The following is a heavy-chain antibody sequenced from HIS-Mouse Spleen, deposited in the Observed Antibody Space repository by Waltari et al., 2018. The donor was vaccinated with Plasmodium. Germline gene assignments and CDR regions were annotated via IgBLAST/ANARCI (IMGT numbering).Heavy chain of an antibody. V-gene: IGHV4-34*01. CDR1: GGSFSGYY. J-gene: IGHJ2*01. CDR2: INHSGST. Sequence: QVHLQQWGAGLLKPSETLSLTCAVYGGSFSGYYWSWIRQPPGKGLEWIWEINHSGSTNYNPSLKSRVTISVDTSKNQFSLKLSSVTAADTAVYYCARVTSSGVYWYFDLWGRGTLVTVSS. CDR3: ARVTSSGVYWYFDL. D-gene: IGHD3-3*01.